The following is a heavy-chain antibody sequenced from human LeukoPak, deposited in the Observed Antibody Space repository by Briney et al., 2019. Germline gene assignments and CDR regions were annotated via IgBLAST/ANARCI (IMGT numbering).Heavy chain of an antibody. CDR3: AKDMSYSSGWYYFDY. J-gene: IGHJ4*02. V-gene: IGHV3-9*01. CDR1: GFTFDDYA. Sequence: GGSLRLSCAASGFTFDDYAMHWVRQAPGKGLEWVSGISWNSGSIGYADSVKGRFTISRDNPKNSLYLQMNSLRAEDTALYYCAKDMSYSSGWYYFDYWGQGTLVTVSS. D-gene: IGHD6-19*01. CDR2: ISWNSGSI.